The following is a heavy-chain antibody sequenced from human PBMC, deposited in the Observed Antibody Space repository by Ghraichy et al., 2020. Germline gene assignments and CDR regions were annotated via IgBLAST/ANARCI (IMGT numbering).Heavy chain of an antibody. Sequence: ESLNISCTVSGGSISSYYWSWIRQPPGKGLEWIGYIYYSGSTNYNPSLKSRVTISVDTSKNQFSLKLSSVTAADTAVYYCARDGGLGSYGPSPYGMDVWGQGTTVTVSS. CDR3: ARDGGLGSYGPSPYGMDV. CDR2: IYYSGST. J-gene: IGHJ6*02. V-gene: IGHV4-59*01. CDR1: GGSISSYY. D-gene: IGHD5-18*01.